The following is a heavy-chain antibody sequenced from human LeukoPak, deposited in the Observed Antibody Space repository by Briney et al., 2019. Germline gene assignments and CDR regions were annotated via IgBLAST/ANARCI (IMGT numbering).Heavy chain of an antibody. Sequence: AASVKVSCKASGYTFTSYGISWVRQAPGQGLEWMGWISAYNGNTNYAQKLQGRVTMTTDTSTSTAYMELRSLRSDDTAVYYCARYDSSIAARPSDYWGQGTLVTVSS. V-gene: IGHV1-18*01. J-gene: IGHJ4*02. D-gene: IGHD6-6*01. CDR2: ISAYNGNT. CDR1: GYTFTSYG. CDR3: ARYDSSIAARPSDY.